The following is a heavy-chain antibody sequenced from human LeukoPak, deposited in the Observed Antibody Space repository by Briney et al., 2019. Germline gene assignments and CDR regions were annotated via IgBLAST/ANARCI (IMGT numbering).Heavy chain of an antibody. CDR3: ARGRSNYYGMDV. J-gene: IGHJ6*02. CDR1: DGSINSYY. CDR2: IYYNGNT. D-gene: IGHD1-26*01. V-gene: IGHV4-59*01. Sequence: PSETLSLTCSVSDGSINSYYWSWIRRPPGKGLEWIGYIYYNGNTNYSPSLKSRVTMSVDTSKNLFSLKVSSVTAADTAVYYCARGRSNYYGMDVWGQGTTVTVSS.